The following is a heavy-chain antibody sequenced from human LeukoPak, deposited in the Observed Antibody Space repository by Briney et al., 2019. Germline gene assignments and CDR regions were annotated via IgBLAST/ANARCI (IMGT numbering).Heavy chain of an antibody. J-gene: IGHJ4*02. V-gene: IGHV4-4*07. CDR3: ARRYCSSTSCSYYFDY. CDR1: GGSISSFY. D-gene: IGHD2-2*01. Sequence: SETLSLTCTVSGGSISSFYWSWIRQPAGKGLEWIGRIYTSGSTNYNPSPRSRVTMSVDTSKNQFSLKLSSVTAADTAVYYCARRYCSSTSCSYYFDYWGQGTLVTVSS. CDR2: IYTSGST.